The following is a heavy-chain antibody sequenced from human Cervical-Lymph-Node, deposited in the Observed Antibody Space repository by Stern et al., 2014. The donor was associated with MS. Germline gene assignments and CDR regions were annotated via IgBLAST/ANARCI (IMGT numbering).Heavy chain of an antibody. CDR1: GFTFSDYS. V-gene: IGHV3-21*01. CDR2: ITNSGASM. J-gene: IGHJ5*02. CDR3: ASTLHGGLYNWFDP. D-gene: IGHD2-2*01. Sequence: EVQLVESGGGLVTPGGSLRLSCAASGFTFSDYSMNWFRQAPGKGLEWVSSITNSGASMYYGDSVKGRFTISRDNAKNTLYLQMDSLSAEDTATYFCASTLHGGLYNWFDPWGQGTLVTVSS.